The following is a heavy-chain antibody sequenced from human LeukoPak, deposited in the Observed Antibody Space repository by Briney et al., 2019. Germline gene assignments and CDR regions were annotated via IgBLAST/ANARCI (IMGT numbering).Heavy chain of an antibody. J-gene: IGHJ4*02. CDR3: AGSSIAVAGTAGY. CDR1: GGSISSYY. V-gene: IGHV4-59*01. CDR2: IYYSGST. D-gene: IGHD6-19*01. Sequence: SGTLSLTCTVSGGSISSYYWSWIRQPPGKGLEWIGYIYYSGSTNYNPSLKSRVTISVDTSKNQFSPKLSSVTAADTAVYYCAGSSIAVAGTAGYWGQGTLVTVSS.